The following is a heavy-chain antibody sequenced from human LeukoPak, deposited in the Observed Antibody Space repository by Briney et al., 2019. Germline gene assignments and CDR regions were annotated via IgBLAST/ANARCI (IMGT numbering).Heavy chain of an antibody. J-gene: IGHJ6*03. Sequence: ASVKVSCKASGYTFTSYDINWVRQAPGQGLEWMGWMNPNSGNTGYAQKFQGRVTITRNTSISTAYMELSSLRSEDTAVYYCARGRSTAIFPYYYYYMDVWGKGTTVTVSS. D-gene: IGHD5-18*01. V-gene: IGHV1-8*03. CDR2: MNPNSGNT. CDR1: GYTFTSYD. CDR3: ARGRSTAIFPYYYYYMDV.